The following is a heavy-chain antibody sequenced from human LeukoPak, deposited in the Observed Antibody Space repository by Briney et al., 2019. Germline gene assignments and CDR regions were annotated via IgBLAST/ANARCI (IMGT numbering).Heavy chain of an antibody. D-gene: IGHD3-16*01. J-gene: IGHJ3*02. CDR2: IYHSGST. CDR1: GGSISSGGYY. V-gene: IGHV4-30-2*01. CDR3: ARDETFGEGAFDI. Sequence: PSETLSLTCTVSGGSISSGGYYWSWIRQPPGKGLEWIGYIYHSGSTYYNPSLRSRVTISVDRSKNQFSLKLSSVTAADTAVYYCARDETFGEGAFDIWGQGTMVTVSS.